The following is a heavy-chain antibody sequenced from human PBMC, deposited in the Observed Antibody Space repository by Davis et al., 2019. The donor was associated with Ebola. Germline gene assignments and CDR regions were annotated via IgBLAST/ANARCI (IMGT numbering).Heavy chain of an antibody. V-gene: IGHV3-23*01. J-gene: IGHJ6*04. CDR3: ARAIVGATYYYYGMDV. D-gene: IGHD1-26*01. Sequence: PGGSLRLSCADSVITFSSYAMTWVRQAPGKGLEWVSAISGSGGSTYYADSVKGRFTISRDNSKKTLYLQMNSLRAEDTAVYYCARAIVGATYYYYGMDVWGKGTTVTVSS. CDR2: ISGSGGST. CDR1: VITFSSYA.